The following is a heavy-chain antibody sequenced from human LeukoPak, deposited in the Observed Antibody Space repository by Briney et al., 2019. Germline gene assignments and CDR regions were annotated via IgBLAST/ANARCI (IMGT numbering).Heavy chain of an antibody. J-gene: IGHJ4*02. CDR2: IYTSGST. V-gene: IGHV4-61*02. D-gene: IGHD1-26*01. Sequence: SETLSLTCTVSGGSISSGSYYWSWIRPPAGKGLEWFVRIYTSGSTNYNPSLQIRVTISVDKSKNQFSLKLSSVTAADTAVYYCAREAGDSGSPGDYWGQGTLVTVSS. CDR1: GGSISSGSYY. CDR3: AREAGDSGSPGDY.